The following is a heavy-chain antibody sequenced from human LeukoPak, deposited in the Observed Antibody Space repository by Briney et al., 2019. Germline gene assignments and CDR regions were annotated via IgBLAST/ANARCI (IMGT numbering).Heavy chain of an antibody. CDR3: ARDFQGPYYYDSSVLDS. CDR2: INSDGSST. J-gene: IGHJ4*02. Sequence: PGGSLRLSCAASGFTFSSYEMNWVRQAPGKGLVWVSRINSDGSSTSYADSVKGRFTISRDNAKNTLYLQMNSLRAEDTAVYYCARDFQGPYYYDSSVLDSWGQGTLVTVSS. V-gene: IGHV3-74*01. D-gene: IGHD3-22*01. CDR1: GFTFSSYE.